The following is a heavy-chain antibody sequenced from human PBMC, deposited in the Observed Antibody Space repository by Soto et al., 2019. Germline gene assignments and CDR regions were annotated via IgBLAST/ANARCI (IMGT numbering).Heavy chain of an antibody. J-gene: IGHJ6*02. V-gene: IGHV3-23*01. CDR3: AGEQGRIAAAGKNGMDV. Sequence: GGSLRLSCAASGFTFSSYAMSWVRQAPGKGLEWVSAISGSGGSTYYADSVKGRFTISRDNSKNTLYLQMNSLRAEDTAVYYCAGEQGRIAAAGKNGMDVWGQGTTVTVSS. D-gene: IGHD6-13*01. CDR1: GFTFSSYA. CDR2: ISGSGGST.